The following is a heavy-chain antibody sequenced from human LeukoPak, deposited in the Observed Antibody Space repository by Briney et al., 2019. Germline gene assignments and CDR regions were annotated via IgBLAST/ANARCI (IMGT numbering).Heavy chain of an antibody. CDR3: ARQCSARYSSTWYFDY. CDR2: IYYNGNI. V-gene: IGHV4-39*01. J-gene: IGHJ4*02. CDR1: GGSPITSAYS. D-gene: IGHD6-13*01. Sequence: RPGTPSLTSSVSGGSPITSAYSWGWIRQPPGEWLGCIGIIYYNGNISFNPSGKSRSTSSVATPKNQFSLRLNSVTAADTAVYYCARQCSARYSSTWYFDYWGQGTLVTVSS.